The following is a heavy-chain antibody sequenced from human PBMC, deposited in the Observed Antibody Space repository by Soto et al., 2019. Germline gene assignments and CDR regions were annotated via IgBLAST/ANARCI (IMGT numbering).Heavy chain of an antibody. J-gene: IGHJ4*02. CDR1: GVTVSSNY. CDR2: IYSGGST. CDR3: AIHGHNYGGGYLDY. V-gene: IGHV3-66*04. D-gene: IGHD5-18*01. Sequence: EVQLVESGGGLVQPGGSLRLSCAASGVTVSSNYMSWVRQAPGKGLEWVSVIYSGGSTYYADSVKGRFTISRDNSKNTLYLQMNSLSAEDTAVYYFAIHGHNYGGGYLDYWGQGFLVTVS.